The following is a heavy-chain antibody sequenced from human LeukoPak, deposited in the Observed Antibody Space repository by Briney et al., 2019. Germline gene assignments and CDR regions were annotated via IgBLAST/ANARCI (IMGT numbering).Heavy chain of an antibody. CDR2: ISSSSSCI. D-gene: IGHD3-22*01. V-gene: IGHV3-21*01. CDR1: GFTFSSYS. J-gene: IGHJ4*02. Sequence: GGSLRLSCAASGFTFSSYSMNWVRQAPGKGLEWVSAISSSSSCIYYADSVKGRFTISRDNAKSSLYLQMNSPRAEDTARYYCARGPYDHDSSGYYRPAGYCGQGTQVTVSS. CDR3: ARGPYDHDSSGYYRPAGY.